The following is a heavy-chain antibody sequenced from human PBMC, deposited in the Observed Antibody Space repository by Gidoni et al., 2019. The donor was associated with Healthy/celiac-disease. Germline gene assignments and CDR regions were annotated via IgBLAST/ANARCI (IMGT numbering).Heavy chain of an antibody. CDR2: ISSSSSYI. D-gene: IGHD6-13*01. V-gene: IGHV3-21*01. CDR3: ARDPEGGYSSSWYYYYYGMDV. Sequence: EVQLVESGGGLVKPGGSLRLSCAASGFTFSSYSMNWVRQAPGKGLEWVSSISSSSSYIYYADSVKGRFTISRDNAKNSLYLQMNSLRAEDTAVYYCARDPEGGYSSSWYYYYYGMDVWGQGTTVTVSS. CDR1: GFTFSSYS. J-gene: IGHJ6*02.